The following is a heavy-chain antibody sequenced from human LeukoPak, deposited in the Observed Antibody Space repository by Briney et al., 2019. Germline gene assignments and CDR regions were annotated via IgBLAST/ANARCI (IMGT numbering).Heavy chain of an antibody. D-gene: IGHD2-15*01. CDR2: ITPIFGTA. CDR1: GGTFSSYA. V-gene: IGHV1-69*05. CDR3: ARDGARSCFGGNCFRDY. Sequence: GASVKVSCKASGGTFSSYAISWVRQAPGQGLEWMGGITPIFGTANYAQKLQGRVTMTRDTSTSTAYMELRSLRSDDTAVYYCARDGARSCFGGNCFRDYWGQGTLVTVSS. J-gene: IGHJ4*02.